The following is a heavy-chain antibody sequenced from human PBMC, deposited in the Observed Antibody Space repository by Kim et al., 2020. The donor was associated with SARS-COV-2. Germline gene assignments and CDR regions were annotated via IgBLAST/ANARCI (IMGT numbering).Heavy chain of an antibody. CDR3: VRVGRFVTTVVGSWFDP. CDR1: GFTFSSYA. V-gene: IGHV3-64D*06. D-gene: IGHD4-17*01. CDR2: ISSNGGST. Sequence: GGSLRLSCSASGFTFSSYAMHWVRQAPGKGLEYVSAISSNGGSTYYADSVKGRFTISRDNSKNTLYLQMSSLRAEGTAVYYCVRVGRFVTTVVGSWFDPWGQGTLVTVSS. J-gene: IGHJ5*02.